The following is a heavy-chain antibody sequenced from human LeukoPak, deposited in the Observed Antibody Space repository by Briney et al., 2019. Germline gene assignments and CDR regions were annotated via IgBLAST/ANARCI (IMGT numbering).Heavy chain of an antibody. CDR2: IYTNGSH. Sequence: CDSLSLTWTVACASVTTGYWGSIRQPAGKGLELIVFIYTNGSHNYNPSLKSRVPMSVDTSKNQFSLKLSSVTAADTAVYYCAREPPDYVWGSYRLRGAFDIRGQGTMVTVSS. D-gene: IGHD3-16*02. J-gene: IGHJ3*02. CDR3: AREPPDYVWGSYRLRGAFDI. CDR1: CASVTTGY. V-gene: IGHV4-4*07.